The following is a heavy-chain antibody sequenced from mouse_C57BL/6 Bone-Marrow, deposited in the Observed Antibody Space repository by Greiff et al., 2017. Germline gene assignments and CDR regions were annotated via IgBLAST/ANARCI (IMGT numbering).Heavy chain of an antibody. J-gene: IGHJ3*01. CDR2: INPSSGYT. CDR3: ARFTTVVARGFAY. D-gene: IGHD1-1*01. Sequence: VQLQQSGAELARPGASVKMSCKASGYTFTSYTMHWVKQRPGQGLEWIGSINPSSGYTKYNQQFKDKATLTADKSSSTAYMQLSSLTSVDSAVYYCARFTTVVARGFAYWGQGTLVTVSA. CDR1: GYTFTSYT. V-gene: IGHV1-4*01.